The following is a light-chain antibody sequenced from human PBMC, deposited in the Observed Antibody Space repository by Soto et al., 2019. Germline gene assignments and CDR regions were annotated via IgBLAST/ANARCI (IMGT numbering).Light chain of an antibody. Sequence: EIVLTQSPATLALSPGESATSCCRATESISTDLAWYQQKPGQAPRLLIYGASTRATGIPARFSGSGSGTEFTLTISSLQSEDFAVYYCQQYNNWPPITFGQGTRLEIK. CDR2: GAS. CDR3: QQYNNWPPIT. V-gene: IGKV3-15*01. J-gene: IGKJ5*01. CDR1: ESISTD.